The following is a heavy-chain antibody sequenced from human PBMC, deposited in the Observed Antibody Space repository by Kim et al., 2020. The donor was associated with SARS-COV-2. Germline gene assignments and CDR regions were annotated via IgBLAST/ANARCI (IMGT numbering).Heavy chain of an antibody. CDR3: ARVRYYYDSSGYYPPNPFVYGMDV. Sequence: SVKVSCKASGGTFSSYAISWVRQAPGQGLEWMGGIIPIFGTANYAQKFQGRVTITADKSTSTAYMELSSLRSEDTAVYYCARVRYYYDSSGYYPPNPFVYGMDVWGQGTTVTVSS. V-gene: IGHV1-69*06. J-gene: IGHJ6*02. CDR1: GGTFSSYA. CDR2: IIPIFGTA. D-gene: IGHD3-22*01.